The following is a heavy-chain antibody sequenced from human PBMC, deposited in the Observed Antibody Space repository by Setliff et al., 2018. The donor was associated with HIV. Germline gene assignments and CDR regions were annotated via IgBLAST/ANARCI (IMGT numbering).Heavy chain of an antibody. J-gene: IGHJ3*01. V-gene: IGHV5-51*01. Sequence: PGESLKISCRGSGYSFTDYWIGWVRQMPGKGLEWMAIIYPDGSDTKYSPSFQGQVTISADKSTSTAFLQWISLKASDTATYYCARQPSGFLNPKDSFDFWGQGTRVTVSS. CDR3: ARQPSGFLNPKDSFDF. CDR2: IYPDGSDT. CDR1: GYSFTDYW.